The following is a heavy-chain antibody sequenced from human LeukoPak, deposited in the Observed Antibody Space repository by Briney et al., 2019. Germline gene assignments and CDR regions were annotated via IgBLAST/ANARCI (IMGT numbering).Heavy chain of an antibody. J-gene: IGHJ4*02. CDR1: GFTFSSYA. CDR2: ISGSGGST. CDR3: AELPNYGDYWSGFDY. D-gene: IGHD4-17*01. V-gene: IGHV3-23*01. Sequence: GGSLRLSCAASGFTFSSYALNWVRQAPGKGLEWVSAISGSGGSTYYADSVKGRFTISRDNSKNTLYLQMNSLRAEDTAVYYCAELPNYGDYWSGFDYWGQGTLVTVSS.